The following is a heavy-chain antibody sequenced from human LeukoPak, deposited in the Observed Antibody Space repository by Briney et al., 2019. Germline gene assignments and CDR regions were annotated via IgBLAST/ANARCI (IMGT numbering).Heavy chain of an antibody. V-gene: IGHV1-69*13. Sequence: ASVKVSCKASGGTFSSYAISWVRQAPGQGLEWMGGIIPIFGTANYAQKFQGRVTITADESTSTAYMELSSLRSEDTAVYYCASERGYSYGCGDYWGQGTLVTVSS. CDR3: ASERGYSYGCGDY. D-gene: IGHD5-18*01. CDR2: IIPIFGTA. J-gene: IGHJ4*02. CDR1: GGTFSSYA.